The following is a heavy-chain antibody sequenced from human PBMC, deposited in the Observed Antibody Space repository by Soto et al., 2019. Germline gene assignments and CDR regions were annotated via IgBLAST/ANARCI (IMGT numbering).Heavy chain of an antibody. V-gene: IGHV3-23*01. CDR1: GFTFSSCA. Sequence: GGSLRLSCAASGFTFSSCAMNWVRQAPGKGLEWVSVITGSGDATYYADSVKGRFTISRDNSKNTLYVQMNSLRAEDTAVYYCAQAISGYNAPLDHWGQGTRVTVPQ. D-gene: IGHD1-20*01. CDR2: ITGSGDAT. CDR3: AQAISGYNAPLDH. J-gene: IGHJ4*02.